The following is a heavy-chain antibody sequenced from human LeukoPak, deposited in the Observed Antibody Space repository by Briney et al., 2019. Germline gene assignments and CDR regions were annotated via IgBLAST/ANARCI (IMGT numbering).Heavy chain of an antibody. V-gene: IGHV3-48*02. J-gene: IGHJ4*02. CDR2: ISSSSSTI. CDR3: ARDVKVGASPFDY. Sequence: SGGSLRLSCATSGFTFSTYRMNWVRQAPGKGLEWVSYISSSSSTITYADSVKGRFTISRDNAKNSLYLQMNSLRDEDTAVYYCARDVKVGASPFDYWGQGTLVTVSS. CDR1: GFTFSTYR. D-gene: IGHD1-26*01.